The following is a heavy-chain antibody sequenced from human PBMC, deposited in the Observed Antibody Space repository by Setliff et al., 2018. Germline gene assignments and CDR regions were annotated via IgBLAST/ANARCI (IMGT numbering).Heavy chain of an antibody. CDR3: DNRNFLNWLGS. J-gene: IGHJ5*01. V-gene: IGHV4-34*01. CDR2: SNHGGST. Sequence: SETLSLTCSVYGESFSNNYWSWIRQTPGKGLEWIGESNHGGSTSYHPSLKSRLTMSVDTSKNQFSLKSEDTAVYYCATGPRDNRNFLNWLGSWGQGTLVTVSS. D-gene: IGHD2-21*01. CDR1: GESFSNNY.